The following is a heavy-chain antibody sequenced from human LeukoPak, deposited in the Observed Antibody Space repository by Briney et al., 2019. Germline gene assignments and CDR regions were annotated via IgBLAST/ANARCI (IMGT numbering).Heavy chain of an antibody. Sequence: PSETLSLTCTAAGGSISTTDHYWSWIRQPPGKGLQWIGYFYYSGGTYYNPSLKSRVTISVDMSKNQFSLKLTSVTAADTAVYYCAGETRGTDHNSPIWGQGTMVTVSS. CDR3: AGETRGTDHNSPI. CDR1: GGSISTTDHY. J-gene: IGHJ3*02. CDR2: FYYSGGT. V-gene: IGHV4-30-4*08. D-gene: IGHD1-1*01.